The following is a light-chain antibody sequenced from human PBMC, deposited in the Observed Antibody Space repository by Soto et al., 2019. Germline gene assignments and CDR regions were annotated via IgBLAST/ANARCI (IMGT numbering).Light chain of an antibody. CDR1: SSDVGGYNY. CDR2: DVS. V-gene: IGLV2-14*01. CDR3: SSYTSSSTLGVV. Sequence: QSALTQPASVCGSPGQSITISCTGTSSDVGGYNYVSWYQKHPGKAPKLMIYDVSNRPSGVSNRFSGSKSGNTASLTISGLQAEDEADYYCSSYTSSSTLGVVFGGGTKLTVL. J-gene: IGLJ2*01.